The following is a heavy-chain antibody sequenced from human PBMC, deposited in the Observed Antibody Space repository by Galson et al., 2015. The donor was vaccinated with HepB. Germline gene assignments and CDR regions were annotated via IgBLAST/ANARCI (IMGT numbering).Heavy chain of an antibody. J-gene: IGHJ4*02. D-gene: IGHD5-12*01. CDR3: ATDASGYSGRGSLGY. V-gene: IGHV1-69-2*01. Sequence: VKVSCKVSGYTFTDYYMHWVQQAPGKGLEWMGLVDPEDGETIYAEKFQGRVTITADTSTDTAYMELSSLRSEDTAVYYCATDASGYSGRGSLGYWGQGTLVTVSS. CDR2: VDPEDGET. CDR1: GYTFTDYY.